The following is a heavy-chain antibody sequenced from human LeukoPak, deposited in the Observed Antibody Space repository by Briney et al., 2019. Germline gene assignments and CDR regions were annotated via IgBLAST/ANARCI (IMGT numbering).Heavy chain of an antibody. D-gene: IGHD3-10*01. J-gene: IGHJ6*04. V-gene: IGHV3-15*01. CDR3: TTDLMVRGAGVWDMDV. CDR2: IKSKTDGGTT. Sequence: GGSLRLSCAASGFTFSNAWMSWIRQAPGKGLEWVGRIKSKTDGGTTDYAAPVKGRFTISRDDSKTTLYLQMNSLKTEDTAVYYCTTDLMVRGAGVWDMDVWGKGTTVTISS. CDR1: GFTFSNAW.